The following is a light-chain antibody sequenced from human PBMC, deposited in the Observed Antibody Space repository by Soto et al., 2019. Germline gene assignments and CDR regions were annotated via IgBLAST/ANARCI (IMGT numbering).Light chain of an antibody. CDR2: GAS. V-gene: IGKV3-20*01. J-gene: IGKJ4*01. CDR1: RDVSSNY. CDR3: QQYRSSLT. Sequence: EIVLTQSPGTLTLTPGERATLSCRASRDVSSNYLAWYQQKPGQAPRLLIYGASGRATGIPARFSGSGSETDFTLTISRLDPEDFAVYYCQQYRSSLTFGGGTKVEIK.